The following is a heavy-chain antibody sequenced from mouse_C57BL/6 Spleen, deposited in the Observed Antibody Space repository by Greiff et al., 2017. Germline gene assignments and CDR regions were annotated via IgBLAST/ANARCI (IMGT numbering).Heavy chain of an antibody. V-gene: IGHV1-66*01. D-gene: IGHD4-1*01. CDR2: IYPGSGNT. CDR3: ARERLGPTDY. CDR1: GYSFTSYY. Sequence: VKLVESGPELVKPGASVKISCKASGYSFTSYYIHWVKQRPGQGLEWIGWIYPGSGNTKYNENFKGKATRTADKSSSTAYMQLSSLTSEDSAVYYCARERLGPTDYWGQGTTLTVSS. J-gene: IGHJ2*01.